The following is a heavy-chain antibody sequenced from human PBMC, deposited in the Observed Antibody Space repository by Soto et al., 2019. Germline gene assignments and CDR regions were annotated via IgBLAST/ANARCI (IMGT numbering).Heavy chain of an antibody. CDR1: GFTCSRYW. Sequence: GSLRLSCTASGFTCSRYWMSCVRQAPGKGLGWVANIKEDGSGKYYVDSVKGRFSISRDKARHSLYLQMNSLRVEDTAVYYCLRGARLGGYWDQGRLVTIYS. CDR2: IKEDGSGK. J-gene: IGHJ4*02. CDR3: LRGARLGGY. V-gene: IGHV3-7*03. D-gene: IGHD3-16*01.